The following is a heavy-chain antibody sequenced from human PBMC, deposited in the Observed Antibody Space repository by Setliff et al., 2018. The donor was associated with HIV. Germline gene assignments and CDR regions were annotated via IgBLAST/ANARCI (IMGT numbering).Heavy chain of an antibody. V-gene: IGHV4-39*01. CDR3: ARQRAGPDY. CDR1: GGSISSSSYH. Sequence: SETLSLTCTVSGGSISSSSYHWGWIRQPPGKGLEWIGSIYYSGSTYYNPSLKSRVTIPVDTSKNQFSLKLSSVTAADTAVYYCARQRAGPDYWGQGTLVTVSS. CDR2: IYYSGST. J-gene: IGHJ4*02.